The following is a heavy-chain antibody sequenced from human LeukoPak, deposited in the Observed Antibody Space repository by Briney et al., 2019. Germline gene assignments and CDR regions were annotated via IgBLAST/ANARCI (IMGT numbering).Heavy chain of an antibody. CDR1: GFTFSSYW. D-gene: IGHD6-19*01. Sequence: GGSLRLSCAASGFTFSSYWMHWVRHAPGKGLVWVSRINSDGSSTSYADSVKGRFTISRDNSKNTLYLQMNSLRAEDTAVYYCAKEGIAVAGMSPVDYWGQGTLVTVSS. CDR2: INSDGSST. CDR3: AKEGIAVAGMSPVDY. V-gene: IGHV3-74*01. J-gene: IGHJ4*02.